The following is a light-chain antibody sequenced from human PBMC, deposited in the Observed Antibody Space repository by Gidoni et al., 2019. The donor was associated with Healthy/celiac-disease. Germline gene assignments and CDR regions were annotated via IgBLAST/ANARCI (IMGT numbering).Light chain of an antibody. CDR2: GAS. CDR1: QSVSSSY. V-gene: IGKV3-20*01. J-gene: IGKJ4*01. Sequence: EIASTPSPGTLALSPGERATLSYRASQSVSSSYFAWYQQQPGQAPRLLIYGASRRATGIPARFSCGGSGTDFTLTISRLEPEDFAVYYCQQYGSSPPLTFGGGTKVEIK. CDR3: QQYGSSPPLT.